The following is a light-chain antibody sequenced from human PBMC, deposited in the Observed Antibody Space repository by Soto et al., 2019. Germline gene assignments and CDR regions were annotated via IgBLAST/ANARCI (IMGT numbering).Light chain of an antibody. V-gene: IGKV4-1*01. CDR2: WAA. J-gene: IGKJ4*01. CDR3: QQYYITPLT. CDR1: QSVLYSTNNKNY. Sequence: DIVMTQSPDSLAVSLGERATINCKSSQSVLYSTNNKNYLAWYQQKPGQPPELLIYWAATRESGVHDRFSGSGSGTDFTLTISSLQAEDVAVYYCQQYYITPLTFGGGTKVEIK.